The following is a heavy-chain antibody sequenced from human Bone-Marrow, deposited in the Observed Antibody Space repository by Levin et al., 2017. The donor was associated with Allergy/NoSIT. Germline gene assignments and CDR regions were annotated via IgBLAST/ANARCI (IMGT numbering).Heavy chain of an antibody. J-gene: IGHJ2*01. V-gene: IGHV3-21*01. CDR3: ARGCCGGNCLYWYFAL. CDR2: MSSNTNFR. Sequence: PGGSLRLSCAASGFTFSTYSMNWVRQAPGKGLEWVSSMSSNTNFRNYADSVKGRFTISRDNAKNSLSLQMNSLRPEDTAVYYCARGCCGGNCLYWYFALWGRGTMVTVSS. CDR1: GFTFSTYS. D-gene: IGHD2-21*02.